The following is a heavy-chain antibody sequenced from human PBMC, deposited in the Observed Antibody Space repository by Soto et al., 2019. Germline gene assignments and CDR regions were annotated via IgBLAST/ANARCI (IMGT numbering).Heavy chain of an antibody. J-gene: IGHJ6*02. Sequence: SETLSLTCTVSGDSISSSTYYWGWIRQPPGKGLEWIGSGYYSGGTYYIPSLKSRVTISVDTSKNQFSLKLSSVTAADTAVYFCARFSGGWGKYYFYGMDVWGQGTTVTVSS. V-gene: IGHV4-39*01. CDR2: GYYSGGT. CDR3: ARFSGGWGKYYFYGMDV. D-gene: IGHD2-15*01. CDR1: GDSISSSTYY.